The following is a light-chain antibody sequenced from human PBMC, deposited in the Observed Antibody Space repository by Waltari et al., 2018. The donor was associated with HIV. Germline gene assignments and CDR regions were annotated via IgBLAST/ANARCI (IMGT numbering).Light chain of an antibody. CDR1: QTINGY. CDR2: GAS. Sequence: DSQMTQSPSSLSAGVGDRVTITCRASQTINGYLNWYQQKPGKAPKRLIYGASTLQTGVPSRFSGRGSGTDFTLTFTILQPEDFATYSCQQSYRIPRTFGQGPHVDIK. J-gene: IGKJ1*01. CDR3: QQSYRIPRT. V-gene: IGKV1-39*01.